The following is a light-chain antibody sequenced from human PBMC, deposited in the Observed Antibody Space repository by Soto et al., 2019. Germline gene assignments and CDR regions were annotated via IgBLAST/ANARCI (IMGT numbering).Light chain of an antibody. V-gene: IGLV2-14*01. CDR2: DVS. CDR1: SSDVGGYNY. Sequence: QSVLTQPASVSGSPGQSIAISCTGTSSDVGGYNYVSWYQQYPGEAPKLLIYDVSNRPSGISDRFSGSKSGNTASLTISGLQAEDEADYYCGSYTSTTPHVVFGGGTKVTVL. CDR3: GSYTSTTPHVV. J-gene: IGLJ2*01.